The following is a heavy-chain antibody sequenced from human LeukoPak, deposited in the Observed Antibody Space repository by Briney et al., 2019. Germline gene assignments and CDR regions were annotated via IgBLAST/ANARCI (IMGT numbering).Heavy chain of an antibody. V-gene: IGHV3-21*01. Sequence: GGSLRLSCAASGFTFSSYSMNWVRQAPGKGLEWVSSISSSSSYIYYADSVKGRFTISRDNAKNSLYLQMNSLRAEDTAVYYCARDEAVTTGSDYWGQGTLVTVSS. CDR3: ARDEAVTTGSDY. CDR1: GFTFSSYS. CDR2: ISSSSSYI. J-gene: IGHJ4*02. D-gene: IGHD4-11*01.